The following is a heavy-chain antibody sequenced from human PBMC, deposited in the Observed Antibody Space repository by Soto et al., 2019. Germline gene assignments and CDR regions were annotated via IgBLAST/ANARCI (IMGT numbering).Heavy chain of an antibody. Sequence: QVQLVQSGAEVKKPGASVKVSCKASGYTFTSYGISWVRQAPGQGLEWMGWISAYNGNTNYAQKLQGRVTMTTHTSTSTAYMELRSLRSDDTAVYYCARTTGYYDSSGYFLGAEYFQHWGQGTLVTVSS. CDR3: ARTTGYYDSSGYFLGAEYFQH. V-gene: IGHV1-18*01. J-gene: IGHJ1*01. CDR1: GYTFTSYG. CDR2: ISAYNGNT. D-gene: IGHD3-22*01.